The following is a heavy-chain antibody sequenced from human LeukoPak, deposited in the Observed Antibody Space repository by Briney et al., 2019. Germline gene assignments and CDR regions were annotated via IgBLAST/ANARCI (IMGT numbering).Heavy chain of an antibody. Sequence: GESLKISCKGSGYSLTTYWIGWVRQMPGKGLEWMGIIYPGDSDTRYSPSFQGQVTISADKSISTAYLQWSSLKASDTAMYYCTRARYCSAGSCYAEYWGQGTLVTVSS. V-gene: IGHV5-51*01. D-gene: IGHD2-15*01. J-gene: IGHJ4*02. CDR3: TRARYCSAGSCYAEY. CDR1: GYSLTTYW. CDR2: IYPGDSDT.